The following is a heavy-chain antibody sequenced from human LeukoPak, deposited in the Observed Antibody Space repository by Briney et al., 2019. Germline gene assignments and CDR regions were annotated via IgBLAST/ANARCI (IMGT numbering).Heavy chain of an antibody. D-gene: IGHD2-15*01. CDR3: VRQGYCSRGSCYWSGWFDP. Sequence: GGSLRLSCSASGFIFNEFYMSWIRQAPGKGLECVSYVTTTGDPVYYTDSVKGRFTISRDNAKNSLFLQMTSLRDEDTAVYYCVRQGYCSRGSCYWSGWFDPWGQGTLVTVSS. V-gene: IGHV3-11*04. J-gene: IGHJ5*02. CDR1: GFIFNEFY. CDR2: VTTTGDPV.